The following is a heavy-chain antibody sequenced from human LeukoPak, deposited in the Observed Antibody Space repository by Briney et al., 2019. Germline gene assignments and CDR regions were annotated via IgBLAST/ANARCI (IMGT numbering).Heavy chain of an antibody. CDR1: GFTFSNYG. V-gene: IGHV3-30*18. CDR2: ISYDGSNE. Sequence: PGGSLRLSCAASGFTFSNYGMHWVRQAPGKGLEWVAVISYDGSNENYADSVKGRFTISRDNSKNTLYLQMNSLRAEDTAVYYCAKKPDYFDYWGQGTLVTVSS. CDR3: AKKPDYFDY. J-gene: IGHJ4*02.